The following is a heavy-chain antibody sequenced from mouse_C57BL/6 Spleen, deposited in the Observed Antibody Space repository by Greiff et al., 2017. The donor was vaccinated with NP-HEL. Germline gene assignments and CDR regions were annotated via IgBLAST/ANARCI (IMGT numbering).Heavy chain of an antibody. V-gene: IGHV5-16*01. CDR2: INYDGSST. D-gene: IGHD2-3*01. CDR3: ARGAYDGYSAWFAY. CDR1: GFTFSDYY. Sequence: DVQLVESEGGLVQPGSSMKLSCTASGFTFSDYYMAWVRQVPEKGLEWVANINYDGSSTYYLDSLKSRFIISRDNAKNILYLQMSSLKSEDTATYYCARGAYDGYSAWFAYWGQGTLVTVSA. J-gene: IGHJ3*01.